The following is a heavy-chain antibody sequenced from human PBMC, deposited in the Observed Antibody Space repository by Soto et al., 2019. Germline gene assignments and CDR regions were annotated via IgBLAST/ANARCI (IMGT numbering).Heavy chain of an antibody. CDR3: ATGMAHDFWSGYPDQYYYGMDV. CDR1: GYTLTELS. V-gene: IGHV1-24*01. D-gene: IGHD3-3*01. CDR2: FDPEDGET. Sequence: QVQLVQSGAEVKKPGASVKVSCKVSGYTLTELSMHWVRQAPGKGLEWMGGFDPEDGETIYAQKFQGRVTMTEDTSTDTAYMELSSLRSEDTAVYYCATGMAHDFWSGYPDQYYYGMDVWGQGTTVTVSS. J-gene: IGHJ6*02.